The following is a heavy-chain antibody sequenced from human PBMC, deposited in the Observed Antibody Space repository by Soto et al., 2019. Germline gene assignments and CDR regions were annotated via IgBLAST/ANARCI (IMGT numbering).Heavy chain of an antibody. J-gene: IGHJ6*02. CDR1: GVSVSNRTHY. CDR3: VRELGLTARPDDEYYYYALDV. CDR2: LYYGGT. Sequence: SDTLSLTCEVSGVSVSNRTHYWTWIRQPPGKGLEWIGFLYYGGTNYNPSLKSRLTIALDTAKNQISLNLSSVPAGNTAVYYCVRELGLTARPDDEYYYYALDVWGQGTTVTVSS. D-gene: IGHD2-2*01. V-gene: IGHV4-61*01.